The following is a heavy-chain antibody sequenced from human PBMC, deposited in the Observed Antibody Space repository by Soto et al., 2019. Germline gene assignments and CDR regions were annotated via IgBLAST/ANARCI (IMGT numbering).Heavy chain of an antibody. D-gene: IGHD1-26*01. CDR3: ASARSGGLFDY. CDR2: INGDGSST. V-gene: IGHV3-74*01. CDR1: GFTFSNYW. Sequence: GGSLRLSCAASGFTFSNYWMHWVRQAPGKGLAWVSRINGDGSSTFYADSVKGRFTISRDNAKNTLHLQMNSLRVEDTALYYCASARSGGLFDYWGLGTLVTVSP. J-gene: IGHJ4*02.